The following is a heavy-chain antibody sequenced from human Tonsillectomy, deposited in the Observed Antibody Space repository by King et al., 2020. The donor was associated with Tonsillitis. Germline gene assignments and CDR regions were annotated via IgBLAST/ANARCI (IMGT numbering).Heavy chain of an antibody. CDR1: GFTFSSYA. J-gene: IGHJ4*02. Sequence: VQLVESGEGLVQPGGSLRLSCAASGFTFSSYAMSWVRQAPGKGLEWVSAISGSGGSTYYADSVKGRFTISRDNSQKTLYLQMNSLMDEDTAVYYCATAFPREIYYNYWGQGDLVTVSS. V-gene: IGHV3-23*04. CDR3: ATAFPREIYYNY. D-gene: IGHD3-22*01. CDR2: ISGSGGST.